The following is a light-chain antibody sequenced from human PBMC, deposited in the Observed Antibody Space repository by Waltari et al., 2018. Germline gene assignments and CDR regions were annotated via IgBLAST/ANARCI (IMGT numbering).Light chain of an antibody. CDR1: QDITKH. CDR3: QQYHSYPPT. CDR2: AAS. Sequence: GDRVTITCRASQDITKHLSWFQEKPRKAPKSRIYAASRFQSGFPSKFSGGGSGTDFTLTISSLQPEDFGTYYCQQYHSYPPTFGQGTKVEIK. V-gene: IGKV1-16*02. J-gene: IGKJ1*01.